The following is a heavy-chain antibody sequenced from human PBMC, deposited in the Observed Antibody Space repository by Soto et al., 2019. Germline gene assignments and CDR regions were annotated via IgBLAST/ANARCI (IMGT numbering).Heavy chain of an antibody. V-gene: IGHV3-21*01. CDR3: ARDPLPPPPSFYYYYYMDV. CDR1: GFTFSSYS. Sequence: GGSLRLSCAASGFTFSSYSMNWVRQAPGKGLEWVSSISSSSSYIYYADSVKGRFTISRDNAKNSLYLQMNSLRAEDTAVYYCARDPLPPPPSFYYYYYMDVWAKGTTVTASS. CDR2: ISSSSSYI. J-gene: IGHJ6*03.